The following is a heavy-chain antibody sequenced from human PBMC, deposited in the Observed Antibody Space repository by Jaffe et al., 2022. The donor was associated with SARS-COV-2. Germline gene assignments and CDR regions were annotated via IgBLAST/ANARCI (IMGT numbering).Heavy chain of an antibody. CDR3: ARDKSVLRYFDWLLGPDAFDI. V-gene: IGHV3-30*04. D-gene: IGHD3-9*01. CDR2: ISYDGSNK. J-gene: IGHJ3*02. Sequence: QVQLVESGGGVVQPGRSLRLSCAASGFTFSSYAMHWVRQAPGKGLEWVAVISYDGSNKYYADSVKGRFTISRDNSKNTLYLQMNSLRAEDTAVYYCARDKSVLRYFDWLLGPDAFDIWGQGTMVTVSS. CDR1: GFTFSSYA.